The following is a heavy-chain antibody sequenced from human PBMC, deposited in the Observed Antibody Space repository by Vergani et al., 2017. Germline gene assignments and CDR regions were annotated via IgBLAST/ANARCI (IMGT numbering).Heavy chain of an antibody. J-gene: IGHJ6*02. CDR3: ARHRYYLGSGSYPYFYYYGLDV. V-gene: IGHV3-21*01. CDR1: EFTFSNYA. CDR2: ISSSSSCI. D-gene: IGHD3-10*01. Sequence: EVQLVESGGGLVKPGGSLRLSCAASEFTFSNYAMNWVRQAPGKGLEWVSSISSSSSCIHYSDSLKGRFTISRDNAKSSLYLQMNSLRAEDTCVYYCARHRYYLGSGSYPYFYYYGLDVWGQGTAVTVSS.